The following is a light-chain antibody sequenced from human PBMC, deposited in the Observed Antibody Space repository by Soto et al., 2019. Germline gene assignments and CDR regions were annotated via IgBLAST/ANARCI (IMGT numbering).Light chain of an antibody. CDR2: EVS. V-gene: IGLV2-14*01. J-gene: IGLJ3*02. Sequence: QSVLTQPASVSGSPGQSITISCTGTSSDVGGYNYVSWYQQHPGKAPNLMIYEVSNRPSGVSNRFSGSKSGNTASLTLSGLQAEDEADYYCSSYTTSSTLVFGGGTKLTVL. CDR1: SSDVGGYNY. CDR3: SSYTTSSTLV.